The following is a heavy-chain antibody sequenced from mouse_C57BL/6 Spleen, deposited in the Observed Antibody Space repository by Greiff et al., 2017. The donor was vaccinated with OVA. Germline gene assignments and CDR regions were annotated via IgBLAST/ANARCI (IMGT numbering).Heavy chain of an antibody. CDR2: INPSTGGT. Sequence: VQLQQSGPELVKPGASVKISCKASGYSFTGYYMHWVKQSSEKSLEWIGEINPSTGGTSYNQKFKGKATLTVDKSSSTAYMQLKSLTSEDSAVYYCAREDDYNVGYYAMDYWGQGTSLTVSS. CDR1: GYSFTGYY. CDR3: AREDDYNVGYYAMDY. J-gene: IGHJ4*01. V-gene: IGHV1-43*01. D-gene: IGHD2-4*01.